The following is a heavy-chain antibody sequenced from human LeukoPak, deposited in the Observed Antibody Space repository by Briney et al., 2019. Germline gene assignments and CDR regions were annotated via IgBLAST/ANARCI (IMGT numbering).Heavy chain of an antibody. V-gene: IGHV4-39*02. D-gene: IGHD3-10*01. CDR1: GGSFSSSSYY. J-gene: IGHJ3*02. CDR2: AFDTQTT. Sequence: SVTLSLTCTVSGGSFSSSSYYWGWIRQPPGKGLEWIARAFDTQTTYYNPSLKSRLTISVDTSQSQFSLRLSSVTAADTATYYCARAYHYDSGSRGTAFDIWGQGTMVTVSS. CDR3: ARAYHYDSGSRGTAFDI.